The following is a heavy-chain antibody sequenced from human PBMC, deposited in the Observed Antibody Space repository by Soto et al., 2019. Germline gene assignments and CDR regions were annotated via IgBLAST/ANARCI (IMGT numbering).Heavy chain of an antibody. CDR2: IWFDGSNK. CDR3: ATTGPY. V-gene: IGHV3-33*01. CDR1: GFTFSSEG. J-gene: IGHJ4*02. Sequence: GVSLRRSCVASGFTFSSEGMHWVRQAPGKGLEWVAVIWFDGSNKFYADSVKGRFTISRDNSKNTVSLQMNSLRDEDSAPYYCATTGPYWGQGTLVTVSS.